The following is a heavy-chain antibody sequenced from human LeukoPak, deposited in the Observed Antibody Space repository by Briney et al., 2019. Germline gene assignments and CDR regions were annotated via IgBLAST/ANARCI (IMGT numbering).Heavy chain of an antibody. CDR2: ISYDGSNK. J-gene: IGHJ4*02. CDR3: ARAERYSGYDSFFDY. Sequence: AGGSLRLSCAASGFTFSSYAMHWVRQAPGKGLEWVAVISYDGSNKYYADSVKGRFTISRDNSKNTLYLQMNSLRAEDTAVYYCARAERYSGYDSFFDYWGQGTLVTVSS. D-gene: IGHD5-12*01. CDR1: GFTFSSYA. V-gene: IGHV3-30*04.